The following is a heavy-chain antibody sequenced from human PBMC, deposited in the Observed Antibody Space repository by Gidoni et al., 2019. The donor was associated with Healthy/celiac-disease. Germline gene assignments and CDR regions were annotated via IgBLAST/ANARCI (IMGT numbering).Heavy chain of an antibody. J-gene: IGHJ6*02. D-gene: IGHD2-15*01. V-gene: IGHV3-23*01. CDR3: AKPGGFVVAAKTNYYGMDV. CDR2: ISGSGGST. CDR1: GFTFSSYA. Sequence: EVQLLESGGGLVQPGGSLRLSCAASGFTFSSYAMSWVRQAPGKGLEWVSAISGSGGSTYYADSVKGRFTISRDNSKNTLYLQMNSLRAEDTAVYYCAKPGGFVVAAKTNYYGMDVWGQGTTVTVSS.